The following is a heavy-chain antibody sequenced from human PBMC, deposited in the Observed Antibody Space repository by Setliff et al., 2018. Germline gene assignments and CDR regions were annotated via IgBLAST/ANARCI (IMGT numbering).Heavy chain of an antibody. CDR1: EYNFRSYG. CDR2: INTDTGNP. CDR3: ARASRFGTAIYKGDYYMDV. V-gene: IGHV7-4-1*01. J-gene: IGHJ6*03. D-gene: IGHD2-21*02. Sequence: GASVKVSCKASEYNFRSYGLNWVRQATGQGLEWMGWINTDTGNPTYAQGFTGRFVFSLDTSVSTAYLQIYSLKAEDTAVYYCARASRFGTAIYKGDYYMDVWGNGTTVTVSS.